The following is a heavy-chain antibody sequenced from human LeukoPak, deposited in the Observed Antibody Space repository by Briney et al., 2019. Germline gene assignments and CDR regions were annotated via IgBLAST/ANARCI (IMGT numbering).Heavy chain of an antibody. J-gene: IGHJ4*02. CDR1: GYSISSGFH. D-gene: IGHD1-26*01. V-gene: IGHV4-38-2*01. CDR3: ARSAYSGTYPVLDF. Sequence: PSETLSLTCAVSGYSISSGFHWAWIRQPPGKGLEWVGTIFHTGTTFYNSSLESRVTISVNTSKNDFSLNLSPVTAADTAVYFCARSAYSGTYPVLDFWGQGILVTVSS. CDR2: IFHTGTT.